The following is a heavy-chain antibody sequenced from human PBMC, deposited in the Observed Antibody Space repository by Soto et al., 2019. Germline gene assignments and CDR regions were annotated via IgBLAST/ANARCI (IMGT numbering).Heavy chain of an antibody. J-gene: IGHJ3*02. CDR2: ISSNGGST. CDR1: GFTFSSYA. Sequence: GGSLRLSCAASGFTFSSYAMHWVRQAPGKGLEYVSAISSNGGSTYYANSVKGRFTISRDNSKNTLYLQMGSLRAEDMAVYYCARGYCSSTSCYGPVDAFDIWGQGTMVTVSS. V-gene: IGHV3-64*01. D-gene: IGHD2-2*01. CDR3: ARGYCSSTSCYGPVDAFDI.